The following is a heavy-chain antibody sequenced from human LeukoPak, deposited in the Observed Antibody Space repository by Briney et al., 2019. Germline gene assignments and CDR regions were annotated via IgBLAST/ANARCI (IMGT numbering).Heavy chain of an antibody. CDR2: MNPNSGNT. Sequence: GASVKVSCKASGYTFTSYDINWVRQATGQGLEWMGWMNPNSGNTGYAQKFQGRVTITRNTSISTAYMELSSLRSEDTAVYYCARGRGYRFYYYYMDVWGKGTTVTVSS. V-gene: IGHV1-8*03. J-gene: IGHJ6*03. CDR3: ARGRGYRFYYYYMDV. CDR1: GYTFTSYD. D-gene: IGHD3-16*02.